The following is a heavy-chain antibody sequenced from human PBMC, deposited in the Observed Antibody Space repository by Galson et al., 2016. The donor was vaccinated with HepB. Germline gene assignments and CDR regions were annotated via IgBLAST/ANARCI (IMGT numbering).Heavy chain of an antibody. D-gene: IGHD3-3*01. CDR3: VRGGHYDFSSGYGMDV. CDR1: GFTFNTYD. V-gene: IGHV3-13*01. Sequence: SLRLSCAASGFTFNTYDMHWVRRVSGKNLEWVSLIGTGGDTYYRDSVKGRFTISRENAKTSLYLQMNSLRDGDTAVYYCVRGGHYDFSSGYGMDVWGQGTTVIVSS. J-gene: IGHJ6*01. CDR2: IGTGGDT.